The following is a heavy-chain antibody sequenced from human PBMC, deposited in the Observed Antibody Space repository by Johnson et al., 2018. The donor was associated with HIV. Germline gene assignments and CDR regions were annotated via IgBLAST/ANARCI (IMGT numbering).Heavy chain of an antibody. V-gene: IGHV3-30-3*01. D-gene: IGHD3-22*01. CDR3: ARGSTTEYDSSDYYNQRAFDI. CDR2: ISYDGSNK. J-gene: IGHJ3*02. CDR1: GFTFSSYA. Sequence: QVQLVESGGGVVQSGRSLRLSCSASGFTFSSYAIHWVRQAPGKGLEWVAVISYDGSNKYYADSVKGRFTIPRATSTNTLYLQMNSLRAEDTAGYYCARGSTTEYDSSDYYNQRAFDIWGQGTMVTVSS.